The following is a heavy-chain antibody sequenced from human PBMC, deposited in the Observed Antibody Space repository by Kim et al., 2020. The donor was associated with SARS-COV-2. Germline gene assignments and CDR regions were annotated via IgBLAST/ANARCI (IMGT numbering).Heavy chain of an antibody. Sequence: GGSLRLSCAASGFTFSSYSMSWVRQAPGKGLEWVSSISSSSSDTYYADSVKGRFTISRDNAKNSLYLQMNSLRAEDTAVYYCARVEGGYDGIFQLDYWGQGTLVTVSS. CDR3: ARVEGGYDGIFQLDY. V-gene: IGHV3-21*01. CDR2: ISSSSSDT. D-gene: IGHD5-12*01. J-gene: IGHJ4*02. CDR1: GFTFSSYS.